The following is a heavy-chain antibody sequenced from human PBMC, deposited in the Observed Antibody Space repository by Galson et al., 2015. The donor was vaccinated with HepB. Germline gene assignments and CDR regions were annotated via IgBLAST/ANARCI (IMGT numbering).Heavy chain of an antibody. CDR1: GFSVSRNY. Sequence: SLRLSCEASGFSVSRNYMKWARQAQWKGLECVSLIYGIDTTFYADSVKGRFTISSHNSKNTLYLPMNSLRLDDTAVYYCPSGYGSTWGLFDCWGQGTPVTVSS. CDR3: PSGYGSTWGLFDC. D-gene: IGHD6-13*01. J-gene: IGHJ4*02. V-gene: IGHV3-66*02. CDR2: IYGIDTT.